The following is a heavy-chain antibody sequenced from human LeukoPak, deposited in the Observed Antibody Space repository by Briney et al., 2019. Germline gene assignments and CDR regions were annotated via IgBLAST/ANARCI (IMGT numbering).Heavy chain of an antibody. J-gene: IGHJ3*02. Sequence: SETLSLTCTVSGDSIFSGRYYWNWLRQSAGKGLEWIGRIYNSGTINYNPSLKTRAIISAGTSKNQISLKLNSVTAADTAVYFCARDDSWNAFDIWGQGTMVTVSS. CDR1: GDSIFSGRYY. D-gene: IGHD3-3*01. V-gene: IGHV4-61*02. CDR2: IYNSGTI. CDR3: ARDDSWNAFDI.